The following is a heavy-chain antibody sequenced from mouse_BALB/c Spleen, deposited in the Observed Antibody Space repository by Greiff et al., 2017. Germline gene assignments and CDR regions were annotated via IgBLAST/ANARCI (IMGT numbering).Heavy chain of an antibody. CDR2: IDPENGDT. CDR3: NAAYGNPSSD. V-gene: IGHV14-4*02. J-gene: IGHJ3*01. CDR1: GFNIKDYY. D-gene: IGHD2-1*01. Sequence: EVKLEESGAELVRSGASVKLSCTASGFNIKDYYMHWVKQRPEQGLEWIGWIDPENGDTEYAPKFQGKATMTADTSSNTAYLQLSSLTSEDTAVYYSNAAYGNPSSDRGQGTLVTVSA.